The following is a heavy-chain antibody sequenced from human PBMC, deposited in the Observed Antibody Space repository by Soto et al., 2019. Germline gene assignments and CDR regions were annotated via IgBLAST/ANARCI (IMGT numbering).Heavy chain of an antibody. CDR2: INHSGST. CDR1: GGSFSGYY. J-gene: IGHJ4*02. CDR3: ARGSRIAAIRGGVDY. Sequence: SETLSLTCAVYGGSFSGYYWSWIRQPPGKGLEWIGEINHSGSTNYNPSLKSRVTISVDTSKNQFSLKLSSVTAADTAVYYCARGSRIAAIRGGVDYWGQGTLVTVS. V-gene: IGHV4-34*01. D-gene: IGHD6-6*01.